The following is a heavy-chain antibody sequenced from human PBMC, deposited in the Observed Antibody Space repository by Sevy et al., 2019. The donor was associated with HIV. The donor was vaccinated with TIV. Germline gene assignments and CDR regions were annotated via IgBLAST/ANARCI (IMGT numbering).Heavy chain of an antibody. CDR1: GGSITSLY. D-gene: IGHD1-26*01. CDR3: AGENAWGRGYS. CDR2: IYYNGHI. J-gene: IGHJ4*02. Sequence: SETLSLTCTVSGGSITSLYWNWIRQPPGKELEWIANIYYNGHINYTPSLKSRLTLSPDTSKNQFSLRLSSVTAADTAMYYCAGENAWGRGYSWGQGTLVTVSS. V-gene: IGHV4-59*08.